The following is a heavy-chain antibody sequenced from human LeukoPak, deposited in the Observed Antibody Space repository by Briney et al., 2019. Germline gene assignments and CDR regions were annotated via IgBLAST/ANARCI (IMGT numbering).Heavy chain of an antibody. V-gene: IGHV3-30*04. J-gene: IGHJ4*02. CDR2: ISYDGRNK. CDR3: ARGYSSGWSNNFDY. CDR1: GFTLSSYA. D-gene: IGHD6-19*01. Sequence: GGSLRLSCAASGFTLSSYAMHWVRQASGKGLEGVAVISYDGRNKYYADSVKGRFTISRDNSKNTLYLQMNSLRAEDTAVYYCARGYSSGWSNNFDYWGQGTLVTVSS.